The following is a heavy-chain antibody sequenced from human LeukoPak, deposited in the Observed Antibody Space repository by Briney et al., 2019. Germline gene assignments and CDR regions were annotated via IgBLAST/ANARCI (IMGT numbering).Heavy chain of an antibody. J-gene: IGHJ6*02. D-gene: IGHD3-16*01. Sequence: PGGSLRLSCAASGFTFSSYWMNWARQAPGKGLEWLASINHNGNVNYYVDSVKGRFTISRDNAKNSLYLQMSNLSAEGTAVYFCARGGGLDVWGQGATVTVSS. CDR2: INHNGNVN. V-gene: IGHV3-7*03. CDR3: ARGGGLDV. CDR1: GFTFSSYW.